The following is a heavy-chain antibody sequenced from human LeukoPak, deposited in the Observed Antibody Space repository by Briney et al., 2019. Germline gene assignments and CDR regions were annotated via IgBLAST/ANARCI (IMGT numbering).Heavy chain of an antibody. D-gene: IGHD3-16*01. CDR1: GYTFTGYY. J-gene: IGHJ4*02. V-gene: IGHV1-2*06. CDR3: AREYVDHFDY. Sequence: ASVKVSCKASGYTFTGYYIHWVRQAPGQGLEWMGRINPRSGGTTYSQQFQGRVTMTRDTSSSAAYMELSSLRPDDTAVYYCAREYVDHFDYWGQGTLVTVSS. CDR2: INPRSGGT.